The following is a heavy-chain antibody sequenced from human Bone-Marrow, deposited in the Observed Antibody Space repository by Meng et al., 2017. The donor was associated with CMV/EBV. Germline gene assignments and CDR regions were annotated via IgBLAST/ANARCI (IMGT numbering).Heavy chain of an antibody. CDR1: GFSFIDYY. CDR3: ASDRYSSGVVVVIDY. D-gene: IGHD2-15*01. Sequence: GGSLRLSCAASGFSFIDYYMIWIRQTPGKGLEWLSYISSSGGTIYYADSVKGRFTVSRDNAENSMHLQMNSLRAEDTAVYYCASDRYSSGVVVVIDYWGQGTMVTVSS. J-gene: IGHJ4*02. V-gene: IGHV3-11*04. CDR2: ISSSGGTI.